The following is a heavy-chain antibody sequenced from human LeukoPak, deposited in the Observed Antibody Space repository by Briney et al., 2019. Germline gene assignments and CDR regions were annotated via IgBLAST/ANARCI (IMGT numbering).Heavy chain of an antibody. J-gene: IGHJ6*03. CDR3: ASAYYDFWSGSMNYYYMDV. CDR1: GYTFTSYG. D-gene: IGHD3-3*01. V-gene: IGHV1-18*01. CDR2: VNPNSGHT. Sequence: ASVKVSCKASGYTFTSYGISWVRQATGQGLEWMGWVNPNSGHTGYAQKFQGRVTMTTDTSTSTAYMELRSLRSDDTAVYYCASAYYDFWSGSMNYYYMDVWGKGTTVTVSS.